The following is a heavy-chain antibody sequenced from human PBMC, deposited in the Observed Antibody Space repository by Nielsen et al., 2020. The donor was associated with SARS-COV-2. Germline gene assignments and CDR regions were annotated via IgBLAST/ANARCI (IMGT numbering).Heavy chain of an antibody. CDR3: ARGAEVAGWGVLDY. Sequence: ASVKVSCKASGYTFTSYDINWVRQATGQGLEWMGWMNPNSGNTGYAQKFQGRVTMTRNTSISTAYMELSSLRSDDTAVYYCARGAEVAGWGVLDYWGQGTLVTVSS. CDR2: MNPNSGNT. CDR1: GYTFTSYD. V-gene: IGHV1-8*01. J-gene: IGHJ4*02. D-gene: IGHD5-12*01.